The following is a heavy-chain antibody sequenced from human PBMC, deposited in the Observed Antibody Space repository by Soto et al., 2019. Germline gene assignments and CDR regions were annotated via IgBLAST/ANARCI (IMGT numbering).Heavy chain of an antibody. CDR2: IIPLYGTV. J-gene: IGHJ4*02. CDR3: ARVRVIRGTIPSHFCL. Sequence: QDHLAQSGAEVRQPGSSVTVSCKASGGTFNNYGISWVRQAPGQGLDWMGVIIPLYGTVTYAQKFQGRASITADKSTSTAYMDLSSLRSDDTAVYYCARVRVIRGTIPSHFCLWCQGTLVTVSS. D-gene: IGHD3-10*01. V-gene: IGHV1-69*06. CDR1: GGTFNNYG.